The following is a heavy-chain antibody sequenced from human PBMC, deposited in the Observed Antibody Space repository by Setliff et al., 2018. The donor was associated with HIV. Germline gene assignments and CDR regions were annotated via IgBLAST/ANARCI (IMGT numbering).Heavy chain of an antibody. CDR3: AHTGGIWFGESLGF. D-gene: IGHD3-10*01. CDR1: GFSLSTSAVG. CDR2: IYWNDDK. V-gene: IGHV2-5*01. J-gene: IGHJ4*02. Sequence: GSGPTLVNPTQTLTLTCTFSGFSLSTSAVGVGWIRQPPGKALEWLGFIYWNDDKRYSPSLKSRLTITKYTSKNQVTLTMTNMDPVDTATYFCAHTGGIWFGESLGFWGQGILVTVSS.